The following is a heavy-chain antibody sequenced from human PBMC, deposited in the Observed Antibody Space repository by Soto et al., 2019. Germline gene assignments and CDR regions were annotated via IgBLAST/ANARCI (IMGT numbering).Heavy chain of an antibody. J-gene: IGHJ4*02. V-gene: IGHV3-53*01. Sequence: EIQLVESGGGLTQPGGSLRLSCAVSGFTVSDNHGTWVRQATGKGLEWVSVIYGGGDKYYADSVKGRFTISRDNSKNTVSLQMNSLRADDAAVYYCMGYGGNSVWGQGTQVIVSS. CDR3: MGYGGNSV. CDR1: GFTVSDNH. D-gene: IGHD4-17*01. CDR2: IYGGGDK.